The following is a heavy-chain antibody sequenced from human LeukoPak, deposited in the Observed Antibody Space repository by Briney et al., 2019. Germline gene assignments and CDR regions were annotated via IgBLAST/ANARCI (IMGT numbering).Heavy chain of an antibody. V-gene: IGHV1-2*02. CDR1: GYTFTGYY. D-gene: IGHD3-22*01. J-gene: IGHJ6*02. CDR3: ARADTYYYDSSGFLGFGHYYGMDV. Sequence: ASVKVSCKASGYTFTGYYMHWVRQAPGQGLEWMGWINPNSGGTNYAQKFQGRVTMTRDTSISTAYMELSRLRSDDTAVYYCARADTYYYDSSGFLGFGHYYGMDVWGQGTTVTVSS. CDR2: INPNSGGT.